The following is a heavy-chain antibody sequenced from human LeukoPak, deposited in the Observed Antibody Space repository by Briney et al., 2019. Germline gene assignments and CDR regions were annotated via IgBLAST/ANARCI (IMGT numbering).Heavy chain of an antibody. J-gene: IGHJ6*02. Sequence: ASVKVSCKASGYTFTSYAMHWVRQAPGQRLEWMGWINAGNGNTNYAQKLQGRVTMTTDTSTSTAYMELRSLRSDDTAVYYCAKGNYYDGSGPNYYYYGMDVWGQGTTVTVSS. CDR1: GYTFTSYA. V-gene: IGHV1-3*01. CDR3: AKGNYYDGSGPNYYYYGMDV. D-gene: IGHD3-22*01. CDR2: INAGNGNT.